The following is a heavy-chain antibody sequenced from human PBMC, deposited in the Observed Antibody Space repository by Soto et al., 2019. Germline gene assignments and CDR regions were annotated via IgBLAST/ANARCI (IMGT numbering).Heavy chain of an antibody. CDR2: IYYSGST. Sequence: QLQLQESGPGLVKPSETLSLTCTVSGGSIRSSSTYWGWIRQPPGKGLEWIGSIYYSGSTYYNPSLKSRVTISVDTSKNQFSLKLSSVTAADTAVYYCARGTVTNAPEPDAFDIWGQGTMVTVSS. CDR3: ARGTVTNAPEPDAFDI. CDR1: GGSIRSSSTY. D-gene: IGHD4-4*01. J-gene: IGHJ3*02. V-gene: IGHV4-39*01.